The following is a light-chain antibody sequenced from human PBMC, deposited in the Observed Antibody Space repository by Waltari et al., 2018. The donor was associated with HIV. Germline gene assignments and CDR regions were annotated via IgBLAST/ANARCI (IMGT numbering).Light chain of an antibody. J-gene: IGLJ3*02. CDR2: RTN. Sequence: QSVVTQPPSASGTPGHRVTISCSGSSSNIGSNYVYWYQQLPGTAPKLFIYRTNQRSSGVPDRLSGSKSGTSASLAISGLRPEDEAEYYCAAWDDSLSGWVFGGGTKLTVL. V-gene: IGLV1-47*01. CDR3: AAWDDSLSGWV. CDR1: SSNIGSNY.